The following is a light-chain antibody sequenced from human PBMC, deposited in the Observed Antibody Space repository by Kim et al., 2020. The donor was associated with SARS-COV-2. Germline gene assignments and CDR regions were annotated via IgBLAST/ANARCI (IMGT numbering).Light chain of an antibody. CDR3: QQYSRSPLT. Sequence: ELVLTQSPGTLSLSPGERDTLSCRASQSVSNNYLAWYQQKPGQAPRLVIYGASSRAAGIPDRFSGSGSGTDFTLTISRLEPEDFAVYYCQQYSRSPLTFGGGTKVDIK. CDR2: GAS. V-gene: IGKV3-20*01. CDR1: QSVSNNY. J-gene: IGKJ4*01.